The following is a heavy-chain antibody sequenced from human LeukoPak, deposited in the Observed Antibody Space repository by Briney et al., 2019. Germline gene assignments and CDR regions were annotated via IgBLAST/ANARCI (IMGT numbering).Heavy chain of an antibody. CDR1: GFTFSGYA. V-gene: IGHV3-30-3*01. Sequence: GGSLRLSCAASGFTFSGYAMHWVRQAPGKGLEWVAVISYDGSNKYYADSVKSRFTISRDNSKNTLYLQMNSLRAEDTAVYYCARDGVDQLLFYYGMDVWGQGTTVTVSS. D-gene: IGHD2-2*01. CDR2: ISYDGSNK. J-gene: IGHJ6*02. CDR3: ARDGVDQLLFYYGMDV.